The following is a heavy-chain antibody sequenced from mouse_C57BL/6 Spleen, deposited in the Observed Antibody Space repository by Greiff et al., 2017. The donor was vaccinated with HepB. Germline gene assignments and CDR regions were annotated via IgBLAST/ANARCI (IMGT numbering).Heavy chain of an antibody. D-gene: IGHD2-4*01. J-gene: IGHJ4*01. V-gene: IGHV6-3*01. CDR2: IRLKSDNYAT. Sequence: EVKLVESGGGLVQPGGSMKLSCVASGFTFSNYWMNWVRQSPEKGLEWVAQIRLKSDNYATHYAESVKGRFTISRDDSKSSVYLQMNNLRAEDTGIYYCTVDDDPYYYAMDYWGQGTSVTVSS. CDR1: GFTFSNYW. CDR3: TVDDDPYYYAMDY.